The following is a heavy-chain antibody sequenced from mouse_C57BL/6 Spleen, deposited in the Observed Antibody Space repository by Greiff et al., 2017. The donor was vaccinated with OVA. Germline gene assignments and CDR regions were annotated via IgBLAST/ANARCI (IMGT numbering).Heavy chain of an antibody. V-gene: IGHV5-6*01. CDR3: ARQTVNAMDY. CDR2: ISSGGSYT. J-gene: IGHJ4*01. CDR1: GFTFSSYG. D-gene: IGHD1-1*01. Sequence: EVKLMESGGDLVKPGGSLKLSCAASGFTFSSYGMSWVRQTPDKRLEWVATISSGGSYTYYPDSVKGRFTISRDNAKNTLYLQMSSLKSEDTAMYYGARQTVNAMDYWGQGTSVNVSS.